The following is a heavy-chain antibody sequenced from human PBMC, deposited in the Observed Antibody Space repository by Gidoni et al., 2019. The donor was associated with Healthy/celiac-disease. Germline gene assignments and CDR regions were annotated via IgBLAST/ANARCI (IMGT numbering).Heavy chain of an antibody. Sequence: LQLQESGPGLVKPSETLSLTCTVSGRSISSSSYYWGWIRQPPGKGLERIGSIYYSGSTYYNPSLKSRVTISVDTSKNQFSLKLSSVTAADTAVYYCARHNGSGSYYYYYYMDVWGKGTTVTVSS. D-gene: IGHD1-26*01. V-gene: IGHV4-39*01. CDR2: IYYSGST. CDR1: GRSISSSSYY. CDR3: ARHNGSGSYYYYYYMDV. J-gene: IGHJ6*03.